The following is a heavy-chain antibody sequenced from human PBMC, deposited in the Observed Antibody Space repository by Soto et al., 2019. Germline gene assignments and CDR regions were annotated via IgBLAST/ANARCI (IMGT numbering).Heavy chain of an antibody. D-gene: IGHD3-10*01. CDR3: AREEYYYGSGSFFDY. CDR2: IIPILGIA. V-gene: IGHV1-69*08. J-gene: IGHJ4*02. CDR1: GGTFSSYT. Sequence: QVQQVQSGAEVKKPGSSVKAFCKASGGTFSSYTISWVRQAPGQGLEWMGRIIPILGIANYAQKFQGRVTITADESTSTAYMELSSLRSEHTAVYYCAREEYYYGSGSFFDYWGQGTLVTVSS.